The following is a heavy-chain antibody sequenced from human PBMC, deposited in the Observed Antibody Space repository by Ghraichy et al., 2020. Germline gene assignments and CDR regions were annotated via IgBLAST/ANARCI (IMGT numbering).Heavy chain of an antibody. Sequence: GGSLRLSCAASGFTFSSYAMHWVRQAPGKGLEWVAVISYDGSNKYYADSVKGRFTISRDNSKNTLYLQMNSLRAEDTAVYYCARDGLGGSYIQYYFDYWGQGTLVTVSS. V-gene: IGHV3-30-3*01. D-gene: IGHD1-26*01. CDR2: ISYDGSNK. J-gene: IGHJ4*02. CDR3: ARDGLGGSYIQYYFDY. CDR1: GFTFSSYA.